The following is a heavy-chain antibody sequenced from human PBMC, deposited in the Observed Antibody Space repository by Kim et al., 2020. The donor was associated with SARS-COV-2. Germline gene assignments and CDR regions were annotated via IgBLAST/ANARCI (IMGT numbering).Heavy chain of an antibody. CDR3: ARRTSSWYVGYFDY. J-gene: IGHJ4*02. D-gene: IGHD6-13*01. Sequence: NPYLKSRVTISVDTSKNQFSLKLSSVTAADTAVYYCARRTSSWYVGYFDYWGQGTLVTVSS. V-gene: IGHV4-39*01.